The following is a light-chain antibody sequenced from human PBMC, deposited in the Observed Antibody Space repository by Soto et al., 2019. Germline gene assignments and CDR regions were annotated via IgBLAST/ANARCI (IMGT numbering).Light chain of an antibody. Sequence: DIQMTQSPSSLSASVGDRVTITCRASQTISRNLNWYQQKPGEAPKILIYAASTLQSGVPSRFSGSGSGTDFTRAINSLQPEDFPTYYCQHTYLTPLTFGPGTKVEI. CDR3: QHTYLTPLT. J-gene: IGKJ1*01. CDR1: QTISRN. V-gene: IGKV1-39*01. CDR2: AAS.